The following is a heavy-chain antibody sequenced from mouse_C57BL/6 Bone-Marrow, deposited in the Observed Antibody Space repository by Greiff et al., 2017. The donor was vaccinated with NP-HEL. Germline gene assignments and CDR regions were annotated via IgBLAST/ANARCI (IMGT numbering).Heavy chain of an antibody. D-gene: IGHD2-4*01. V-gene: IGHV5-17*01. Sequence: EVKVEESGGGLVKPGGSLKLSCAASGFTFSDYGMHWVRQAPEKGLEWVAYISSGSSTIYYADTVKGRFTISRDNAKNTLFLQMTSLRSEDTAMYYCARPIYYDYVPFAYWGQGTLVTVSA. J-gene: IGHJ3*01. CDR2: ISSGSSTI. CDR3: ARPIYYDYVPFAY. CDR1: GFTFSDYG.